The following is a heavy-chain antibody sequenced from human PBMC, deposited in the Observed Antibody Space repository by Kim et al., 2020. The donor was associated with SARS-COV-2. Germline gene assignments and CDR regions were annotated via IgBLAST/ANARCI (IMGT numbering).Heavy chain of an antibody. CDR2: IYYSGST. Sequence: SETLSLICTVSGGSISSGGYYWSWIRQHPGKGLEWIGYIYYSGSTYYNPSLESRVTISVDTSKNQFSLKLSSVTAADTAVYYCASSPLRVTTVTYFDYWGQGTLVTVSS. D-gene: IGHD4-17*01. J-gene: IGHJ4*02. CDR3: ASSPLRVTTVTYFDY. CDR1: GGSISSGGYY. V-gene: IGHV4-31*03.